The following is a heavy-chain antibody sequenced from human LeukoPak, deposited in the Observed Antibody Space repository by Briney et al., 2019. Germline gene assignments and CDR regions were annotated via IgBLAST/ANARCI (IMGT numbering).Heavy chain of an antibody. V-gene: IGHV3-23*01. Sequence: GGSLRLSCAASGFTFSSYAMSWVRQASGKGLEWVSAISGSGGSTYYADSVKGRFTISRDNSKNTLYLQMNSLRAEDTAVYYCAKDTSYDILTGYFDIIYWGQGTLVTVSS. CDR2: ISGSGGST. CDR1: GFTFSSYA. J-gene: IGHJ4*02. CDR3: AKDTSYDILTGYFDIIY. D-gene: IGHD3-9*01.